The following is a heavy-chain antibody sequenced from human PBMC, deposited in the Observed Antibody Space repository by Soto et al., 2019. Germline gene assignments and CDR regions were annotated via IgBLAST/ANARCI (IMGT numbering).Heavy chain of an antibody. D-gene: IGHD2-2*01. CDR1: GGTLSSYT. J-gene: IGHJ3*02. V-gene: IGHV1-69*02. Sequence: QVQLVQSGAEVKKPGSSVKVSCKASGGTLSSYTISWVRQAPGQGLEWMGRIIPILGIANYAQKFQGRVTITADKSTSTAYMELSSLRSEDTAVYYCAQDIVVVPAGAGAFDIWGQGTMVTVSS. CDR2: IIPILGIA. CDR3: AQDIVVVPAGAGAFDI.